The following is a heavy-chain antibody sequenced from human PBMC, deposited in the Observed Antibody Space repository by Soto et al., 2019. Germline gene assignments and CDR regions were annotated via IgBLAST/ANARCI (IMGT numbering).Heavy chain of an antibody. CDR3: STAAYCSSSTCPEAFDN. CDR1: GFTFRNTW. Sequence: PWGSLRLSCVASGFTFRNTWMTWVRQAPGKGLEWVGRIKNKADSENAEYAAPVTGRVTISRDDSKHTLYLQMNSLNTEDTAMSYCSTAAYCSSSTCPEAFDNWGQGTPVTVSS. V-gene: IGHV3-15*01. D-gene: IGHD2-2*01. J-gene: IGHJ4*02. CDR2: IKNKADSENA.